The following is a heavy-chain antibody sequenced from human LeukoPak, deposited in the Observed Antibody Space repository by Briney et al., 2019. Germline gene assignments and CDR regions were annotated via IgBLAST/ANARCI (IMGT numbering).Heavy chain of an antibody. J-gene: IGHJ3*02. CDR2: TYYRSKWYN. V-gene: IGHV6-1*01. CDR1: GDSVSSNSAA. CDR3: ARDSTYSGSDHDAFDI. D-gene: IGHD1-26*01. Sequence: SQTLSLTCAISGDSVSSNSAAWNWIRQSPSRGLEWLGRTYYRSKWYNDYAVSVKSRITINPDTSKNQFSLQLNSVTPEDTAVYYCARDSTYSGSDHDAFDIWGQGTMVTVSS.